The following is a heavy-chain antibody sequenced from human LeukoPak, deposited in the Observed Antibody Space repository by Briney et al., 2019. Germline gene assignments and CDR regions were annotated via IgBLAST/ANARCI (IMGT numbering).Heavy chain of an antibody. V-gene: IGHV3-30*03. CDR2: ISYDGSNK. CDR3: ARGEFGEGGSSWTSDYYYGMDV. Sequence: GGSLRLSCAASGFTFSSYSMNWVRQAPGKGLEWVAVISYDGSNKYYADSVKGRFTISRDNSKNTLYLQMNSLRAEDTAVYYCARGEFGEGGSSWTSDYYYGMDVWGQGTTVTVSS. J-gene: IGHJ6*02. CDR1: GFTFSSYS. D-gene: IGHD6-13*01.